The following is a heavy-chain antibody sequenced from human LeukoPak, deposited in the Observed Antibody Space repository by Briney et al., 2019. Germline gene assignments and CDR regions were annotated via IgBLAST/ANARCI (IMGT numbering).Heavy chain of an antibody. CDR2: INAGNGNT. D-gene: IGHD2-2*01. Sequence: GASVKVSCKASGYTFTSYAMHWVRQAPGQRLEWMGWINAGNGNTKYPQKFQGRVTITRDTSASTAYMELSSLRSEDTAVYYCARAAGVPARYYYYGMDVWGQGTTVTVSS. J-gene: IGHJ6*02. CDR3: ARAAGVPARYYYYGMDV. CDR1: GYTFTSYA. V-gene: IGHV1-3*01.